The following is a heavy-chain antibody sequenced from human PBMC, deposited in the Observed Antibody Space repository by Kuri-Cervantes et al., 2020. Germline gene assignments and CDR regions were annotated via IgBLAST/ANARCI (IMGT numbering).Heavy chain of an antibody. CDR1: GGSISSGDYY. V-gene: IGHV4-30-4*01. D-gene: IGHD3-22*01. CDR3: ARARYDSSGWTSDY. Sequence: SCTVSGGSISSGDYYWSWIRQPPGKGLEWIGYIYYSGSTYYSPSLKSRVTISVDTSKNQFSLKLSSVTAADTAVYYCARARYDSSGWTSDYWGQGTLVTVSS. J-gene: IGHJ4*02. CDR2: IYYSGST.